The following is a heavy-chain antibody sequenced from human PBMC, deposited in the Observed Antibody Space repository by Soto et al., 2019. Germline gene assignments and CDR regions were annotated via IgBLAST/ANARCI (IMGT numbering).Heavy chain of an antibody. V-gene: IGHV5-51*01. Sequence: GESLKISCKGSGYSFTSYWIGWVRQMPGKGLEWMGIIYPGDSDTRYSPSFQGQVTISADKYISTVYLQWSSLKASDTAMYYCARSCITFGGVTAPGAFDYWGQGTMVTLSS. J-gene: IGHJ4*02. CDR2: IYPGDSDT. CDR1: GYSFTSYW. D-gene: IGHD3-16*01. CDR3: ARSCITFGGVTAPGAFDY.